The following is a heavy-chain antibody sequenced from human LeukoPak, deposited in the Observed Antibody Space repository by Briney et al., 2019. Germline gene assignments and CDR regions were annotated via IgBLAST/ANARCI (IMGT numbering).Heavy chain of an antibody. V-gene: IGHV4-59*01. CDR3: ARDAHPYGSGSYLFDY. CDR1: GGSISSYY. D-gene: IGHD3-10*01. Sequence: SETLSLTCTVSGGSISSYYWSWIRQPPGKGLEWIGYIYYSGSTNYNPSLKSRVTISVDTSKNQFSLKPSSVTAADTAVYYCARDAHPYGSGSYLFDYWGQGTLATVSS. CDR2: IYYSGST. J-gene: IGHJ4*02.